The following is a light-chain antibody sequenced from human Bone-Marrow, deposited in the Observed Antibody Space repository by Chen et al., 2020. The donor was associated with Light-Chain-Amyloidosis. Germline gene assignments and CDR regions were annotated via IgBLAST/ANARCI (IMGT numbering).Light chain of an antibody. V-gene: IGKV3-11*01. CDR1: QNVGTY. CDR2: DAS. Sequence: DIVLTQSPATLSLSLGERATLSCRASQNVGTYLAWYQQKPGQAPRLLIYDASNRATGIPGRFSGSGSGTAFTLTISSLEPEDFAVYYCQQRSNWPPLTFGGGTKVEMK. J-gene: IGKJ4*01. CDR3: QQRSNWPPLT.